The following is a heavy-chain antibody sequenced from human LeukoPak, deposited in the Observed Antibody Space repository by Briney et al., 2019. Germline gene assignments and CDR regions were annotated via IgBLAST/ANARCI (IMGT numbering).Heavy chain of an antibody. D-gene: IGHD3-3*01. J-gene: IGHJ4*02. CDR2: IRYDGSNK. Sequence: QPGGSLRLSCAASGFTFSSYGMHWVRQAPGKGLEWVAFIRYDGSNKYYADSVKGRFTISRDNSKNTLYLQMNSLRAEDTAVYYCARGGGFWSGYYGLDYWGQGTLVTVSS. CDR3: ARGGGFWSGYYGLDY. V-gene: IGHV3-30*02. CDR1: GFTFSSYG.